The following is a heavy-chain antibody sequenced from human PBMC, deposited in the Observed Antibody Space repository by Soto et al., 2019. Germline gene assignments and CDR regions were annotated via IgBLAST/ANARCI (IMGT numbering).Heavy chain of an antibody. V-gene: IGHV1-3*01. CDR1: GYTFTSYA. CDR3: ARGASSVTTFYFDL. J-gene: IGHJ2*01. CDR2: INPGNGNT. D-gene: IGHD4-17*01. Sequence: GASVKVSCTASGYTFTSYAMHWVRQAPGQRLEWMGWINPGNGNTKNSQKFQGRVTITRDTFASTAYMELSSLRSEDTAVYYCARGASSVTTFYFDLWGRGTLVTV.